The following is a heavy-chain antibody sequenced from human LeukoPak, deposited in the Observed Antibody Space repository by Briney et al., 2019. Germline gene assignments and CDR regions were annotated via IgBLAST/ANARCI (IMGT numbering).Heavy chain of an antibody. Sequence: SETLSLTCALYGGSFSVYYGSWIPHPPGGGVECRGEINHRGNTYYNPSLKSRVTISVDTSKNQFSLKLSSVTAADTAVYHCARVSSRRFPPTYNDDRRNYFDYWGQRTLVT. V-gene: IGHV4-34*01. J-gene: IGHJ4*02. CDR3: ARVSSRRFPPTYNDDRRNYFDY. CDR1: GGSFSVYY. CDR2: INHRGNT. D-gene: IGHD3-22*01.